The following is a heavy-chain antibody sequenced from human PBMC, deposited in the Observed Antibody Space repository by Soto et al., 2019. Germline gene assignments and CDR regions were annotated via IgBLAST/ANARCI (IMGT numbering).Heavy chain of an antibody. CDR2: IYYSGST. V-gene: IGHV4-59*08. CDR3: GRLVWSYGTWFDP. Sequence: PSETLSLTCTVSGGSISSYYWSWIRQPPGKGLEWIGYIYYSGSTNYNPSLKSRVTISVDTSKNQFSLKLSSVTAADTAVYYCGRLVWSYGTWFDPWGQGTLVTVSS. CDR1: GGSISSYY. J-gene: IGHJ5*02. D-gene: IGHD5-18*01.